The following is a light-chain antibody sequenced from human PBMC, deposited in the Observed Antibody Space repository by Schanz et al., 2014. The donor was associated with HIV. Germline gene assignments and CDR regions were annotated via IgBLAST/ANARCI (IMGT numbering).Light chain of an antibody. J-gene: IGKJ1*01. V-gene: IGKV3-20*01. CDR3: QQYGGSPT. Sequence: EIVLTQSPVILSLSPGERATLSCRASQTVSSNSLGWYQQKRGQVPRLLIYSASTRAAGIPDRFSGSGSGSTFTLIISRLEPADIAVYYCQQYGGSPTFGQGTKVEIK. CDR1: QTVSSNS. CDR2: SAS.